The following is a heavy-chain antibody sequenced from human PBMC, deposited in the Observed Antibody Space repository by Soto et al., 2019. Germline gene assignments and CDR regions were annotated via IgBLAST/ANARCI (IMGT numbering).Heavy chain of an antibody. V-gene: IGHV3-23*01. J-gene: IGHJ4*02. Sequence: EVQLLESGGGLVQPGGSLRLSCAASGFTFSSYAMSWVRQAPGKGLEWVSAISGSGGSTYYADSVKGRFTISRDNSKNTLYLQMNSLRAEDTAVYYCAKERTFGGVIGPRFDYWGQGTLVTVSS. CDR3: AKERTFGGVIGPRFDY. D-gene: IGHD3-16*02. CDR1: GFTFSSYA. CDR2: ISGSGGST.